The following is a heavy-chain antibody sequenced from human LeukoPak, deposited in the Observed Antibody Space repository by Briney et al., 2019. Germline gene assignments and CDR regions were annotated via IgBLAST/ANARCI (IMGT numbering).Heavy chain of an antibody. Sequence: SETLSLTCTVSGGSISSYYWSWIRQPPGKGLEWIGYIYTSGSTNYNPSLKSRVTISVDTSKNQFSLKLSSVTAADTAVYYCARITVSWFDPWGQETLVTVSS. CDR1: GGSISSYY. V-gene: IGHV4-4*09. D-gene: IGHD4-11*01. CDR3: ARITVSWFDP. J-gene: IGHJ5*02. CDR2: IYTSGST.